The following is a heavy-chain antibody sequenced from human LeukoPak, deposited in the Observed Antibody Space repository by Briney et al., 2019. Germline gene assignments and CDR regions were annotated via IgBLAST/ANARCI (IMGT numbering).Heavy chain of an antibody. CDR3: AKARPAIAARVGYYYGLDV. J-gene: IGHJ6*02. Sequence: GGSLRLSCAASGFTFISYGMHWVRQAPGKGLEWVAVISYDGSNKYYADSVKGRFTISRDNSKNTLYLQMNTLRAEGTAVYYCAKARPAIAARVGYYYGLDVWGQGTTVTVSS. D-gene: IGHD6-6*01. CDR1: GFTFISYG. CDR2: ISYDGSNK. V-gene: IGHV3-30*18.